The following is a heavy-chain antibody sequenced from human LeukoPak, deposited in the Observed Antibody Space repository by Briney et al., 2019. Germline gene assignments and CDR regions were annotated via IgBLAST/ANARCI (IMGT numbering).Heavy chain of an antibody. V-gene: IGHV4-59*08. D-gene: IGHD2-15*01. CDR2: IYYSGST. CDR3: ARHTGILSYYFDY. J-gene: IGHJ4*02. CDR1: GGSISSYY. Sequence: SETLSLTCTVSGGSISSYYWSWIRQPPGKGLEWIGCIYYSGSTNYNPSLKSRVTISVDTSKNQFSLKLSSVTAADTAVYYCARHTGILSYYFDYWGQGTLVTVSS.